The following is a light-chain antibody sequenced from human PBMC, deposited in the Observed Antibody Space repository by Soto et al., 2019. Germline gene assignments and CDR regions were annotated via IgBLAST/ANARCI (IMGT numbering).Light chain of an antibody. Sequence: EIVLTHSPGTLCVSPGYRGTLSFSASQIISINLAWYQHNPGQAPRLLIHAGSTRATGIPARISGSGSGTEFTLTISSLEPEDFASYHCQQYKNWPPTFGQGTRLEIK. J-gene: IGKJ5*01. CDR2: AGS. V-gene: IGKV3D-15*01. CDR3: QQYKNWPPT. CDR1: QIISIN.